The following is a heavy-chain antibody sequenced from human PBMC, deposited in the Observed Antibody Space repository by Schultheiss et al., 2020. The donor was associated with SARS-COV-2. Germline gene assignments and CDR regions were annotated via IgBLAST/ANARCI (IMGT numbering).Heavy chain of an antibody. CDR3: ARDLDGATVAFDI. J-gene: IGHJ3*02. CDR1: GYTFTGYY. CDR2: INPNSGGT. Sequence: ASVKVSCKASGYTFTGYYMHWVRQAPGQGLEWMGRINPNSGGTNYAQKLQGRVTMTTDTSTSTAYMELRSLRSDDTAVYYCARDLDGATVAFDIWGQGTMVTVSS. D-gene: IGHD1-26*01. V-gene: IGHV1-2*06.